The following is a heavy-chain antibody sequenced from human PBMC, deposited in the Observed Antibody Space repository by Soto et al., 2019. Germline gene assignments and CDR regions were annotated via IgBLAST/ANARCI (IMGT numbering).Heavy chain of an antibody. CDR1: GGSISSGGYY. J-gene: IGHJ6*02. CDR3: ARDLEGSGPYYDGMDV. D-gene: IGHD3-10*01. CDR2: IYYSGST. Sequence: QVQLQESGPGLVKPSQTLSLTCTVSGGSISSGGYYWSWIRQHPGKGLEWIGYIYYSGSTYYNPSLKSRVTISVDTSKNQFSLKLSSVTAADTAVYYCARDLEGSGPYYDGMDVWGQGTTVTVSS. V-gene: IGHV4-31*03.